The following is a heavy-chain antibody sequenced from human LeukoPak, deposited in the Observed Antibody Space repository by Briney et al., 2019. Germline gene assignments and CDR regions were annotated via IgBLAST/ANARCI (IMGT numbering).Heavy chain of an antibody. CDR1: GFTFSSYS. V-gene: IGHV3-53*01. D-gene: IGHD5-24*01. Sequence: GGSLRLSCAASGFTFSSYSMNWVRQAPGKGLEWVSVIYSGGSTYYADSVKGRFTISRDNSKNTLYLQMNSLRAEDTAVYYCARGRDQYDYWGQGTLVTVSS. CDR3: ARGRDQYDY. CDR2: IYSGGST. J-gene: IGHJ4*02.